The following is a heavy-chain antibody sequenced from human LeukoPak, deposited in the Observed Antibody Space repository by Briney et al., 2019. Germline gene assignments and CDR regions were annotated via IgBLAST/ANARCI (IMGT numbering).Heavy chain of an antibody. D-gene: IGHD6-19*01. CDR1: GGSISSSGYY. CDR3: ARGRSSGWYGNYWFDP. J-gene: IGHJ5*02. CDR2: VDYTGIT. Sequence: PSETLSLTCTVSGGSISSSGYYWGWIRQPPGKGLEWIGSVDYTGITSHSPSLKSRVTISVDTSKNQFSLKLSSVTAADTAVYYCARGRSSGWYGNYWFDPWGQGTLVTVSS. V-gene: IGHV4-39*07.